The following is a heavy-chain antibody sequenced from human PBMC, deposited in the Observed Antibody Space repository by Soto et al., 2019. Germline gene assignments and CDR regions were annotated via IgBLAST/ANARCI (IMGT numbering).Heavy chain of an antibody. CDR1: GFTFSSYA. J-gene: IGHJ5*02. CDR2: ISYDGSNK. V-gene: IGHV3-30-3*01. D-gene: IGHD2-2*01. Sequence: QVQLVESGGGVVQPGRSLRLSCAASGFTFSSYAMHWVRQAPGKGLEWVAVISYDGSNKYYADSVKGRFTISRDNSKNTLYLQMNSLRAEDTAVYYCARDLNEDIVVPAAANWFDPWGQGTLVTVSS. CDR3: ARDLNEDIVVPAAANWFDP.